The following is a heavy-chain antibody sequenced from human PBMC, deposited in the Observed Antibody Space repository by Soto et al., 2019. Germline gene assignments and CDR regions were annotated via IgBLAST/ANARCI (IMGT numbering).Heavy chain of an antibody. D-gene: IGHD3-10*01. CDR2: IYYSGST. J-gene: IGHJ5*02. V-gene: IGHV4-31*03. CDR1: GGSISSGGYY. CDR3: ASFFRGHKGYGSGYNWFDP. Sequence: SETLSLTCTVSGGSISSGGYYWSWIRQHPGKGLEWIGYIYYSGSTYYNPSLKSRVTISVDTSKNQFSLKLSSVTAADTAVYYCASFFRGHKGYGSGYNWFDPWGQGTLVTVSS.